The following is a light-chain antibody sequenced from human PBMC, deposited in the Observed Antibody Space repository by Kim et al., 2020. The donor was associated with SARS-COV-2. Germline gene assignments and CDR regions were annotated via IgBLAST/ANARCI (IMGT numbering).Light chain of an antibody. CDR2: KAS. CDR1: QSISSW. J-gene: IGKJ1*01. Sequence: DIQMTQSPSTLSASVGDRVTITCRASQSISSWLAWYQQKPGKAPKLLIYKASSLESGVPSRFSGSGSGTEFTLTISSLQPDDFATYYCQQYKSYCTFGQGTTVDIK. CDR3: QQYKSYCT. V-gene: IGKV1-5*03.